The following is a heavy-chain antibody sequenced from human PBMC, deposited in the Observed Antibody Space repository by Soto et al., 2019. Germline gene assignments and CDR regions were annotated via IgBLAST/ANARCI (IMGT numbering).Heavy chain of an antibody. D-gene: IGHD3-10*01. Sequence: QVQLVQSGAEVQKPGSSVIVSCTASAGTFNSYTINWVRQTPGQGLEWVGSVNPIVGMSNSALKFQGRVTTTAEKSTNIAYIDLTSLKSADTAVYYCETSYGSGSTHLDNWGKEPLVTVSS. J-gene: IGHJ4*02. CDR2: VNPIVGMS. V-gene: IGHV1-69*02. CDR3: ETSYGSGSTHLDN. CDR1: AGTFNSYT.